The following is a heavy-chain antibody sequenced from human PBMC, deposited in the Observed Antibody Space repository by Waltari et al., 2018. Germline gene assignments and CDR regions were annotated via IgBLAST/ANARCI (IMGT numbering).Heavy chain of an antibody. V-gene: IGHV4-34*01. Sequence: QVQLQQWGAGLLKPSETLSLTCAVYGGSFSGYYWSWIRQPPGKGLEWVGEINHRGRTNNNPSHKSRVTISVDTSKNQFSLKLSSVTAADTAVYYCARGLDSSGYLVRFDYWGQGTLVTVSS. J-gene: IGHJ4*02. CDR2: INHRGRT. D-gene: IGHD3-22*01. CDR3: ARGLDSSGYLVRFDY. CDR1: GGSFSGYY.